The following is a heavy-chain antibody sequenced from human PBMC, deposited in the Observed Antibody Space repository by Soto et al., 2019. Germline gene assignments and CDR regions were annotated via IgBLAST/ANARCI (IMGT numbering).Heavy chain of an antibody. J-gene: IGHJ6*02. CDR2: ISAYNGNT. CDR3: ARGESGYSSGWYYYYGMDV. CDR1: GYTFTSYG. V-gene: IGHV1-18*01. D-gene: IGHD6-19*01. Sequence: GASVKVSCKASGYTFTSYGISWVRQAPGQGLEWMGWISAYNGNTNYAQKLQGRVTMTTDTSTSTAYMELRSLRSDDTAVHYCARGESGYSSGWYYYYGMDVWGQGTTVTVSS.